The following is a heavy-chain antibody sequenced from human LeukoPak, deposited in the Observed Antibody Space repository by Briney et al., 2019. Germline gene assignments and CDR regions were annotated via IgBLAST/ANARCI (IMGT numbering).Heavy chain of an antibody. CDR1: GGSISSSSYY. CDR3: ARAGGSGLEYDY. Sequence: PSETLSLTCTVSGGSISSSSYYWGWIRQPPGKGLEWIGSIYYSGSTYYNPSLKSRVTISVDTSKNQFSLKLSSVTAADTAVYYCARAGGSGLEYDYWGQGTLVTVSS. J-gene: IGHJ4*02. D-gene: IGHD3-10*01. CDR2: IYYSGST. V-gene: IGHV4-39*07.